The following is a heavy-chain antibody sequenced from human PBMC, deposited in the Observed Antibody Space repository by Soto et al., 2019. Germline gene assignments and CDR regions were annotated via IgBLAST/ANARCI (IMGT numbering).Heavy chain of an antibody. D-gene: IGHD6-19*01. Sequence: GGSLRLSCAASGFTVSSNYMSWVRQAPGKGLEWVSAIYSGGSTYYADSVKGRFTISRDNSKNTLYLQMNSLRAEGTAVYYCARAVAGPPIYGMDVWGQGTTVTVSS. J-gene: IGHJ6*02. V-gene: IGHV3-53*01. CDR1: GFTVSSNY. CDR2: IYSGGST. CDR3: ARAVAGPPIYGMDV.